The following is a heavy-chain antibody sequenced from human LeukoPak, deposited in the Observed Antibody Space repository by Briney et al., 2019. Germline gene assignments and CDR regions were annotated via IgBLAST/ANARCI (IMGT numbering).Heavy chain of an antibody. CDR1: GGSISSGGYS. Sequence: SQTLSLTCAVSGGSISSGGYSWSWIRQPPGKGLEWIGYIYHSGSTYYNPSLKSRVTISVDRSKNQFSLKLSSVTAADTAVYYCARGGLYFDSSGYYTYPFDYWGQGTLVTVSS. CDR3: ARGGLYFDSSGYYTYPFDY. J-gene: IGHJ4*02. V-gene: IGHV4-30-2*01. CDR2: IYHSGST. D-gene: IGHD3-22*01.